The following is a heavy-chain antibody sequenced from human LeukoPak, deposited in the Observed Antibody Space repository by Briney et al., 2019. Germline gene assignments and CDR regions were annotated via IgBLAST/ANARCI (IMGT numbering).Heavy chain of an antibody. CDR3: ARSAKGAQYSSY. CDR1: GGSISSGSYY. J-gene: IGHJ4*02. D-gene: IGHD4-11*01. CDR2: IYTSGST. Sequence: SQTLSLTCTVPGGSISSGSYYWSWIRQPAGKGLEWIGRIYTSGSTNYNPSLKSRVTISVDTSKNQFSLKLSSVTAADTAVYYCARSAKGAQYSSYWGQGTLVTVSS. V-gene: IGHV4-61*02.